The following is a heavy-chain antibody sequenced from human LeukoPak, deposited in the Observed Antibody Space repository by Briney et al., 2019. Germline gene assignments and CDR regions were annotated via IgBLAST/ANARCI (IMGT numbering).Heavy chain of an antibody. CDR3: ARGLDAASGLANFDY. J-gene: IGHJ4*02. D-gene: IGHD1-1*01. Sequence: ASVRVSCKGSGYTFSYFGINWVRQAPGQGLEWMGWINGYNGNTNYAQKSEGRLSPTTDTATSTVYMELKNLTSDDTAVYFCARGLDAASGLANFDYWGQGTLITVSS. CDR2: INGYNGNT. CDR1: GYTFSYFG. V-gene: IGHV1-18*01.